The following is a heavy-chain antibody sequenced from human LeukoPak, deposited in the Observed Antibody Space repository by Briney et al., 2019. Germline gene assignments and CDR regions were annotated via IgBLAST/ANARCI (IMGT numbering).Heavy chain of an antibody. CDR2: ISGNSGST. V-gene: IGHV3-23*01. J-gene: IGHJ4*02. Sequence: GGSLRLSYAASGFTFSSYAMSWVRQAPGKGLEWVSSISGNSGSTYYADSVKGRFTISRDNSKNTVYLQMNSLRAEDTAVYYCAKVSAWAMVGATYFDYWGQGTLVTVSS. D-gene: IGHD1-26*01. CDR3: AKVSAWAMVGATYFDY. CDR1: GFTFSSYA.